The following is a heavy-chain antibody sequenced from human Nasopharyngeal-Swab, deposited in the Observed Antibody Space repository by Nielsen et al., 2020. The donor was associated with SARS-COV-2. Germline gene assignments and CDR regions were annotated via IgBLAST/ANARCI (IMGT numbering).Heavy chain of an antibody. Sequence: GESLKISCAASGFTFSSYWMSWVRQAPGKGLEWVANIKQDGSETYYVDSVKGRFTISRDNAKNSLYLQMNSLRAEDTAVYYCARDRYYYGSGSLDYWGQGTLVTVSS. V-gene: IGHV3-7*01. J-gene: IGHJ4*02. CDR3: ARDRYYYGSGSLDY. CDR2: IKQDGSET. D-gene: IGHD3-10*01. CDR1: GFTFSSYW.